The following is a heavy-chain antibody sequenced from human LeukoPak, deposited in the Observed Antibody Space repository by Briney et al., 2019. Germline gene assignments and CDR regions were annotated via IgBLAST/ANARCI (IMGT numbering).Heavy chain of an antibody. CDR2: INPNSGGT. D-gene: IGHD6-13*01. Sequence: ASVKVSCKASGYTFTGYYMHWVRQAPGQGLEWMGWINPNSGGTNYAQKFQGWVTMARDTSISTAYMELSRLRSDDTAVYYCAKTSSSWQDIDYWGQGTLVTVSS. CDR3: AKTSSSWQDIDY. J-gene: IGHJ4*02. V-gene: IGHV1-2*04. CDR1: GYTFTGYY.